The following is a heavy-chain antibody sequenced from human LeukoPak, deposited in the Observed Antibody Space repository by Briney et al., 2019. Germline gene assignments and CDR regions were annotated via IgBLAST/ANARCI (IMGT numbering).Heavy chain of an antibody. J-gene: IGHJ4*02. CDR1: GFTFSNAW. CDR3: ARGRTSGGMTTDIDY. Sequence: GGSLRLSCAASGFTFSNAWMSWVRQAPGKGLEWVSSISSGSTYIYYADSVKGRFTISRDNAKNSLYLQMNSLRAEDTAVYYCARGRTSGGMTTDIDYWGQGTLVTVSS. CDR2: ISSGSTYI. D-gene: IGHD4-11*01. V-gene: IGHV3-21*01.